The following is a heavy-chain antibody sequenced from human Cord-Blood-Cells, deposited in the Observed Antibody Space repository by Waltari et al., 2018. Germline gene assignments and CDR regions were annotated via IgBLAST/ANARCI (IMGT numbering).Heavy chain of an antibody. D-gene: IGHD2-8*02. CDR3: ARDRISNGGVVDY. J-gene: IGHJ4*02. V-gene: IGHV3-21*01. CDR2: ISSSSSYI. CDR1: GFTFSSYS. Sequence: EVQLVESGGGLVKPGGSLRLSCAASGFTFSSYSMNWVRQAPGKGLEWVSSISSSSSYIYYADSVKGRFTISRDNAKNSLYLQMNSLRAEDTAVYYCARDRISNGGVVDYWGQGTLVTVSS.